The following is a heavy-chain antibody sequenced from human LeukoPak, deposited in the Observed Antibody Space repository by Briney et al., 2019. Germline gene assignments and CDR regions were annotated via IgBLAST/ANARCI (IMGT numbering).Heavy chain of an antibody. V-gene: IGHV1-69*13. CDR2: IIPIFGTA. CDR1: GGSFSSYA. Sequence: SVKVSCTASGGSFSSYAYSWVRQAPGQGLEWMGGIIPIFGTANYAQKFQGRFTITADESTSTGYMELSSLRSEDTAVYYCARDLTTGVFDYWGERALGTVSS. CDR3: ARDLTTGVFDY. D-gene: IGHD4-11*01. J-gene: IGHJ4*02.